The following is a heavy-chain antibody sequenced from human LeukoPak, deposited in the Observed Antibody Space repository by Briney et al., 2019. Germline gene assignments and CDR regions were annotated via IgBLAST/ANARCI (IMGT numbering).Heavy chain of an antibody. V-gene: IGHV3-48*03. CDR2: ISSSGSTI. J-gene: IGHJ4*02. CDR3: AATYYYGSGREMPFDY. Sequence: PGGSLRLSCAASGFTFSSYEMNWVRQAPGKGLEWVSYISSSGSTIYYADSVKGRFTISRGNAKNSLYLQMNSLRAEDTAVYYCAATYYYGSGREMPFDYWGQGTLVTVSS. CDR1: GFTFSSYE. D-gene: IGHD3-10*01.